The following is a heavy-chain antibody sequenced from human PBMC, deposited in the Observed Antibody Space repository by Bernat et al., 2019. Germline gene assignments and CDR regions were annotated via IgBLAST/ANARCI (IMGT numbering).Heavy chain of an antibody. CDR1: GGSISSYY. CDR2: IYYSGST. V-gene: IGHV4-59*08. D-gene: IGHD6-19*01. J-gene: IGHJ4*02. CDR3: ARGQWGSGGDY. Sequence: QVQLQESGPGLVKPSETLSLTCTVSGGSISSYYWSWIRQPPGKGLEWIGYIYYSGSTNYNPSLKSRVTISVDTSKNQFSLKLGAVTAADTAVYYCARGQWGSGGDYWGQGTLVTVSS.